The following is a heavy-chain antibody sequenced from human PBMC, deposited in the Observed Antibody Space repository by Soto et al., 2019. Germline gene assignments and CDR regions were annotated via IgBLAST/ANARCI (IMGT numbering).Heavy chain of an antibody. J-gene: IGHJ4*02. CDR2: IKSKTDGGTT. Sequence: GGSLRLSCAASGFTFSNAWMNWVRQAPGKGLEWVGRIKSKTDGGTTDYAAPVKGRFTISRDDSKNTLYLQMNSLKTEDTAVYYCTTDYNLTIFGVVIRSFDYWGQGTLVTVSS. CDR1: GFTFSNAW. D-gene: IGHD3-3*01. V-gene: IGHV3-15*07. CDR3: TTDYNLTIFGVVIRSFDY.